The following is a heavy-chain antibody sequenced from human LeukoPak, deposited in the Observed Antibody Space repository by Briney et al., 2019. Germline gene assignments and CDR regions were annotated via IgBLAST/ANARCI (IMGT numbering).Heavy chain of an antibody. J-gene: IGHJ4*02. CDR1: GVSISSSSYY. Sequence: PSETLSLTCTVSGVSISSSSYYWGWIRQPPGKGLEWIGSIYYSGSTYYNPSLKSRVTISVDTSKNQFSLKLSSVTAADTAVYYCARSLAVAGIFPFDYWGQGTLVTVSS. D-gene: IGHD6-19*01. CDR2: IYYSGST. CDR3: ARSLAVAGIFPFDY. V-gene: IGHV4-39*01.